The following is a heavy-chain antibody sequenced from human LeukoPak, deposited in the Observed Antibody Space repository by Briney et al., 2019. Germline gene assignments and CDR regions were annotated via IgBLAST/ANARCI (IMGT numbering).Heavy chain of an antibody. CDR1: GYSISSGYY. CDR2: IYHSGST. CDR3: VRVPTPGSGYTTSGVFDY. Sequence: PSETLSLTCTVSGYSISSGYYWGWIRQPPGKGLEWIGSIYHSGSTYYNPSPKSRVTISVDTSKNQFSLKLSSVTAADTAVYYCVRVPTPGSGYTTSGVFDYWGQGTLVTVSS. V-gene: IGHV4-38-2*02. D-gene: IGHD3-22*01. J-gene: IGHJ4*02.